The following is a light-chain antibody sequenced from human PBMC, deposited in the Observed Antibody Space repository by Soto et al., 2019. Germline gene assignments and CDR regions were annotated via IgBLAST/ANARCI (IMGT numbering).Light chain of an antibody. CDR3: QQYEIYPIT. J-gene: IGKJ5*01. CDR1: QSINSW. V-gene: IGKV1-5*03. Sequence: DIQMTQSPSTLSASVRDRVTITCRASQSINSWLAWYQQKPGKAPKLLIYKASSLESGVPSRFSGSGSGTEFTLTISSLQPDDFAAYYCQQYEIYPITFGQGTRLEIK. CDR2: KAS.